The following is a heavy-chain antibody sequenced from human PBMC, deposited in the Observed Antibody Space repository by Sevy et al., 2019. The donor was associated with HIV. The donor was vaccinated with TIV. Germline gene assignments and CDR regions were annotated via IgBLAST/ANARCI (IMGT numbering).Heavy chain of an antibody. V-gene: IGHV3-9*01. J-gene: IGHJ5*02. CDR1: GFVFEDFA. CDR2: LTGDGSKK. CDR3: VRDISPTLGTGHNWFDL. Sequence: GGSLRLSCVGSGFVFEDFAVDWVRRSPGKGLEWVSGLTGDGSKKFYEGSVKGRFTISRDNARNSLYLQMNNMKFDDTAFYYCVRDISPTLGTGHNWFDLWGQGTLVTVSS.